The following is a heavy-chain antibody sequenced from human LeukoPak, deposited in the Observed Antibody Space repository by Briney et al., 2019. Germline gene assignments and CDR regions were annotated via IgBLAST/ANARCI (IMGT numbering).Heavy chain of an antibody. CDR3: ARAAGDHWSHFDY. CDR2: IYHSGST. J-gene: IGHJ4*02. D-gene: IGHD1-1*01. Sequence: SQTLSLTCTASGGSISSGSYYWSWIRQPPGKGLEWIGEIYHSGSTYYNPSLKSRVTISVDRSKNQFSLKLSSVTAADTAVYYCARAAGDHWSHFDYWGQGTLVTVSS. V-gene: IGHV4-30-2*01. CDR1: GGSISSGSYY.